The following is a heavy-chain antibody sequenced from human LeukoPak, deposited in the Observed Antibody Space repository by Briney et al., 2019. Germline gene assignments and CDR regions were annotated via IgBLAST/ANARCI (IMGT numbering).Heavy chain of an antibody. CDR1: GVSISSHY. V-gene: IGHV4-59*11. Sequence: SETLSLTCTVSGVSISSHYWSWIRQSPGKRLEWIGNIYYTGSTTYNPSLKSRVAISIDTSKNQFSFTLNSVTAADAAVYYCASAGNPHYFDFWGQGPLITVSS. J-gene: IGHJ4*02. CDR2: IYYTGST. CDR3: ASAGNPHYFDF.